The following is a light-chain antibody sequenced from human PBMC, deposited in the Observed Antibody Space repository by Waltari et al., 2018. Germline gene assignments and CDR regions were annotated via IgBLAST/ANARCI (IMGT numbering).Light chain of an antibody. V-gene: IGKV3-20*01. J-gene: IGKJ1*01. CDR1: QSLRSNF. CDR3: QQYDSSPRT. Sequence: EIVLTQSPGTLYLSPGERATLSCRASQSLRSNFLAWYQHKAGQAPWLLIYGTSTRATGIPDRFSGSGSGTDFTLAIRRLEPEDFAVYYCQQYDSSPRTFGLGTKVEVK. CDR2: GTS.